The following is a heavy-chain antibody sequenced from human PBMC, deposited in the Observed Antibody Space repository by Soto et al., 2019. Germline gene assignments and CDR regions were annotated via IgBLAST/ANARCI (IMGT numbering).Heavy chain of an antibody. CDR2: ISYDGSNK. J-gene: IGHJ4*02. CDR1: GFTFSSYA. CDR3: ARAIAVVGPFDY. D-gene: IGHD6-19*01. V-gene: IGHV3-30-3*01. Sequence: PGGSLRLSCAASGFTFSSYAMHWVRQAPGKGLEWVAVISYDGSNKYYADSVKGRFTISRDNSKNTLYLQMNSLRAEDTAVYYYARAIAVVGPFDYWGQGTLVTVSS.